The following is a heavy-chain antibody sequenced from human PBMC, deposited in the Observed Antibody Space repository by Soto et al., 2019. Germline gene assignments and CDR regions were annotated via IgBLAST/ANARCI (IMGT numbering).Heavy chain of an antibody. Sequence: QVQLVQSGAEVKKPGASVKVSCKASGYTFTSYDINWVRQATGQRLERMGWMNPNSGNTDYAQKYQGRVTVTRNTSISTAYMELSSLRSEDTSVYYCARVGYYYDSSGYYLSFDYWGQGTLVTVSS. CDR2: MNPNSGNT. CDR3: ARVGYYYDSSGYYLSFDY. J-gene: IGHJ4*02. V-gene: IGHV1-8*01. D-gene: IGHD3-22*01. CDR1: GYTFTSYD.